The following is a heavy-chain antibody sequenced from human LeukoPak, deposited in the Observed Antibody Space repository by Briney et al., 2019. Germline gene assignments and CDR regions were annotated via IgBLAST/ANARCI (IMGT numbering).Heavy chain of an antibody. V-gene: IGHV4-38-2*01. Sequence: SETLSLTCAVSGYSISSGYYWGWIRQPPGKGLEWIGSIYHSGSTVYSPSLKSRVTISVDTSKNQFSLRLSSVTAADTAVYYCARNISLGRVTTMVTVFDYWGQGTLVTV. CDR1: GYSISSGYY. D-gene: IGHD5-18*01. J-gene: IGHJ4*02. CDR3: ARNISLGRVTTMVTVFDY. CDR2: IYHSGST.